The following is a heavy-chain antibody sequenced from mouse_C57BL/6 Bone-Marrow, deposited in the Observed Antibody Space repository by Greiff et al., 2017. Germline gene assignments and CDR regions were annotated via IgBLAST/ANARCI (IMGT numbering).Heavy chain of an antibody. J-gene: IGHJ1*03. V-gene: IGHV1-85*01. CDR3: ARLEFDGSSGDWYFDV. Sequence: QVQLQQSGPELVKPGASVTLSCKASGYTFTSYDINWVKQRPGQGLAWIGWIYPRDGSTTYNEKFKGKATLTVDTSSSTAYMVLHSLTSEDSAVYFCARLEFDGSSGDWYFDVWGTGTTVTVSS. CDR2: IYPRDGST. CDR1: GYTFTSYD. D-gene: IGHD1-1*01.